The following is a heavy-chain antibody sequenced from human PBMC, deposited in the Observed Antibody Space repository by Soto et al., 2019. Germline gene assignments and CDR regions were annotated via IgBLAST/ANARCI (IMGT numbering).Heavy chain of an antibody. D-gene: IGHD1-26*01. CDR1: GYTFPSYD. CDR3: AAFLRGTYFDY. Sequence: GASVKVSCKASGYTFPSYDINWVRQATGQGLEWKGIINPSGGSTSYAQKLQGRVTMTRDTSTSTVYKELSSLRSEDTAVYYCAAFLRGTYFDYWGQGTLVTVSS. CDR2: INPSGGST. V-gene: IGHV1-46*01. J-gene: IGHJ4*02.